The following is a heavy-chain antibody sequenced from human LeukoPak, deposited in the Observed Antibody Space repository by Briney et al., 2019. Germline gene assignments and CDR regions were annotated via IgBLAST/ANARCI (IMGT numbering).Heavy chain of an antibody. CDR1: GFTFSSYE. D-gene: IGHD2-2*01. J-gene: IGHJ4*02. CDR3: ARDRYCSSTSCYDPDYFDY. V-gene: IGHV3-48*03. CDR2: ISSSGSTI. Sequence: GGSLRLSCAASGFTFSSYEMNWVRRSPGKGLDWVSYISSSGSTIYYADSVKGRFTISRDNAKNSLYLQMNSLRAEDTAVYYCARDRYCSSTSCYDPDYFDYWGQGTLVTVSS.